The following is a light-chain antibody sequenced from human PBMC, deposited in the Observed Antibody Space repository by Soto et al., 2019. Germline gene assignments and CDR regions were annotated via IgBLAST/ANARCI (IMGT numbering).Light chain of an antibody. Sequence: EFVLTQSPGTLSLSPVEIATLSCRASQSVSSSYLAWYQQKPGQAPRILIYGASTRATGIPDRFSGSGSGTDFTLTSSRLEPEDFAVYYCQQYGSSPPLTFGGGTKVEIK. CDR3: QQYGSSPPLT. V-gene: IGKV3-20*01. J-gene: IGKJ4*01. CDR1: QSVSSSY. CDR2: GAS.